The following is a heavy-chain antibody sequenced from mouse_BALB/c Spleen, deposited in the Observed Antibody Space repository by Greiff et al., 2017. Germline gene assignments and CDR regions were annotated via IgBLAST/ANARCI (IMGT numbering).Heavy chain of an antibody. Sequence: EVKLEESGGGLVKPGGSLKLSCAASGFTFSDYYMYWVRQTPEKRLEWVATISDGGSTYYPDTVKGRFTISRDNAKNTLYLQMSSLKSEDTAMYYCARHRAYYGNYFDYWGQGTTLTVSS. CDR1: GFTFSDYY. CDR3: ARHRAYYGNYFDY. V-gene: IGHV5-4*02. CDR2: ISDGGST. J-gene: IGHJ2*01. D-gene: IGHD2-10*01.